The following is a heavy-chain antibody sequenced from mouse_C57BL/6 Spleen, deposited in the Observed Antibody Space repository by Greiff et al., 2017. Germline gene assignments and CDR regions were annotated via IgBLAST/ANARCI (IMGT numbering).Heavy chain of an antibody. CDR3: TRSYDGYYGY. Sequence: QVQLQQSGAELVRPGASVTLSCKASGYTFTDYEMPWVKQTPVHGLEWIGAIDPETGGTAYNQKFKGKAILTADKSYSTAYMELRSLTSEDSAVYYCTRSYDGYYGYWGQGTTLTVSS. CDR2: IDPETGGT. J-gene: IGHJ2*01. V-gene: IGHV1-15*01. D-gene: IGHD2-3*01. CDR1: GYTFTDYE.